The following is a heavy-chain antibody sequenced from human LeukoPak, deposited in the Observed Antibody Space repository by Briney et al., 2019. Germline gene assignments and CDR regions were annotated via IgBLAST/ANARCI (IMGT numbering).Heavy chain of an antibody. Sequence: QSGGSLRLSCAVSGITLSNYGMSWVRQAPGKGLEWVSAISGSGGSTYYADSVKGRFTISRDNSKNTLYLQVNSLRAEDTAVYYCAKGSGFYDFWSGYYSLLGNANWYFDLWGRGTLVTVSS. J-gene: IGHJ2*01. CDR3: AKGSGFYDFWSGYYSLLGNANWYFDL. CDR1: GITLSNYG. D-gene: IGHD3-3*01. V-gene: IGHV3-23*01. CDR2: ISGSGGST.